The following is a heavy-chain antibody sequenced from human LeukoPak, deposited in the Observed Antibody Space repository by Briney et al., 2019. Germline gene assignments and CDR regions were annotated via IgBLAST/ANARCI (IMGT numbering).Heavy chain of an antibody. CDR2: ISWDGGST. CDR1: GFTFDDYA. D-gene: IGHD5-24*01. V-gene: IGHV3-43D*04. J-gene: IGHJ4*02. Sequence: PGGSLRLSCAASGFTFDDYAMHWVRQAPGKGLEWVSLISWDGGSTYYADSVKGRSTISRDNSKNSLYLQMNSLRAEDTALYYCAKQKSSRDGYNYYFDYSGQGTLVTVSS. CDR3: AKQKSSRDGYNYYFDY.